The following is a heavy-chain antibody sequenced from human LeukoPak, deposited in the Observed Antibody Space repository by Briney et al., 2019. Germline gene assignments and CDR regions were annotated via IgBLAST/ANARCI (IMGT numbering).Heavy chain of an antibody. CDR2: ISSSGSTI. Sequence: GGSLRLSCAASGFTFSDYHMSWIRQAPGKGLEWVSYISSSGSTIYYADSVKGRFTISRDNAKNSLYLQMNSLRAEDTAVYYCAKALRALRVIDYWGQGTLVTVSS. CDR3: AKALRALRVIDY. CDR1: GFTFSDYH. V-gene: IGHV3-11*04. D-gene: IGHD1-26*01. J-gene: IGHJ4*02.